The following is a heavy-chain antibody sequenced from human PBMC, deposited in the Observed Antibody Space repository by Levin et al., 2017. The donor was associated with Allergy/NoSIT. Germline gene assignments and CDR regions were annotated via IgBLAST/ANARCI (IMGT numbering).Heavy chain of an antibody. V-gene: IGHV3-23*01. J-gene: IGHJ2*01. Sequence: GGSLRLSCAASGFTFSSYAMSWVRQAPGKGLEWVSAISGSGGSTYYADSVKGRFTISRDNSKNTLYLQMNSLRAEDTAVYYCAKVGEEDYGQTNWYFDLWGRGTLVTVSS. CDR1: GFTFSSYA. D-gene: IGHD4-17*01. CDR2: ISGSGGST. CDR3: AKVGEEDYGQTNWYFDL.